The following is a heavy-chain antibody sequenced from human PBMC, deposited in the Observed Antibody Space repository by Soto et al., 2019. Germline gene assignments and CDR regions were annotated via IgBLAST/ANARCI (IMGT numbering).Heavy chain of an antibody. CDR3: ARGRHSGFDY. CDR2: TYYRSKWSN. V-gene: IGHV6-1*01. J-gene: IGHJ4*02. D-gene: IGHD1-26*01. Sequence: SQTLSLTCAISGDSVFTNGVAWNWLRQCPSRGLEWLGRTYYRSKWSNDYAVSVKSRITINLDTSKNQLSLQLNSVIPEDTAVYYFARGRHSGFDYWGQGTLVTVSS. CDR1: GDSVFTNGVA.